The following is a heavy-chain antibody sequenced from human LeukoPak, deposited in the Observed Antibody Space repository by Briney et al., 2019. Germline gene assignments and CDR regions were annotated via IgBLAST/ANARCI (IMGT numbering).Heavy chain of an antibody. CDR2: ISWNSGSI. CDR3: AKELYGSGSYYVNWFDP. D-gene: IGHD3-10*01. CDR1: GFTFDDYA. J-gene: IGHJ5*02. Sequence: GRSLRPSCAASGFTFDDYAMHWVRQAPGKGLEWVSGISWNSGSIGYADSVKGRFTISRDNAKNSLYLQMNSLRAEDTALYYCAKELYGSGSYYVNWFDPWGQGTLVTVSS. V-gene: IGHV3-9*01.